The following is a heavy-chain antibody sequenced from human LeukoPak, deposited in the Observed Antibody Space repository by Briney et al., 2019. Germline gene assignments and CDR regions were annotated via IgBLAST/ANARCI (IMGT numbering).Heavy chain of an antibody. CDR3: ATSYPLAYCGGDCPSDAFDI. Sequence: GGSLSLSCAVSGFTFSDYYMRWIRQAPGKGLEWVSYISSSGSTIYYADSVKGRFTISRDNAKNSLYLQMNSLRAEDTAVYYCATSYPLAYCGGDCPSDAFDIWGQGTMVTVSS. J-gene: IGHJ3*02. D-gene: IGHD2-21*02. CDR2: ISSSGSTI. V-gene: IGHV3-11*01. CDR1: GFTFSDYY.